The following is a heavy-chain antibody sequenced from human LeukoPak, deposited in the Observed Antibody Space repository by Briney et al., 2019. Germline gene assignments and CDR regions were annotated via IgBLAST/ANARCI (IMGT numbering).Heavy chain of an antibody. D-gene: IGHD6-19*01. V-gene: IGHV4-34*01. CDR1: GGSFSGYY. CDR2: INHSGST. CDR3: ARQRRRYIAVAGRCYFDY. J-gene: IGHJ4*02. Sequence: SETLSLTCAVYGGSFSGYYWSWIRQPPGKGLEWIGEINHSGSTNYNPSLKSRVTISVDTSKNQFSLKLSSVTAADTAVYYCARQRRRYIAVAGRCYFDYWGQGTLVTVSS.